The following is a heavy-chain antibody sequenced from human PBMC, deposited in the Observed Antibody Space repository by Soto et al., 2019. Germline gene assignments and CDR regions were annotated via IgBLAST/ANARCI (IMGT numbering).Heavy chain of an antibody. CDR1: GGTFSSYA. CDR2: IIPIFGTA. V-gene: IGHV1-69*01. D-gene: IGHD3-3*01. CDR3: ASPSRFLEWSNYYGMDV. Sequence: QVQLVQSGAEVKKPGSSVKVSCKASGGTFSSYAIIWVRQAPGQGLEWMGGIIPIFGTANYAQKFQGRVTITADESKSTAYMELSSLRSEDTAVYYCASPSRFLEWSNYYGMDVWGQGTTVTVSS. J-gene: IGHJ6*02.